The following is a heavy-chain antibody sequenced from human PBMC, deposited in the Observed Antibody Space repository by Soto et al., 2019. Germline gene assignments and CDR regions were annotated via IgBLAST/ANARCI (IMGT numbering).Heavy chain of an antibody. CDR3: ARAGVTMDEEDYYYYYYMDV. CDR1: GFTFSSYS. D-gene: IGHD3-10*01. CDR2: ISSSSSYI. J-gene: IGHJ6*03. V-gene: IGHV3-21*01. Sequence: EVQLVESGGGLVKPGGSLRLSCAASGFTFSSYSMNWVRQAPGKGLEWVSSISSSSSYIYYADSVKGRFTISRDNAKNSLYLQMNSLRAEDTAVYYCARAGVTMDEEDYYYYYYMDVLGKGTTVTVSS.